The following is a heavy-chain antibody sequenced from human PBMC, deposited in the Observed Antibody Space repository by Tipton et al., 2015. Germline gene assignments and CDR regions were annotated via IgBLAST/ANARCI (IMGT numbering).Heavy chain of an antibody. CDR2: ISAYNGNT. J-gene: IGHJ6*02. V-gene: IGHV1-18*01. CDR3: ARDQKPLGRWFELLISASYGLDV. CDR1: GYTFSSSG. Sequence: QLVQSGPEVKKPGASVKVSCKASGYTFSSSGVSWVRQAPGQGLEWMGWISAYNGNTNYAQKFQGRVTMTTDTSTSTAYMELRSLRSDDTAVYYCARDQKPLGRWFELLISASYGLDVWGQGTTVTVSS. D-gene: IGHD3-10*01.